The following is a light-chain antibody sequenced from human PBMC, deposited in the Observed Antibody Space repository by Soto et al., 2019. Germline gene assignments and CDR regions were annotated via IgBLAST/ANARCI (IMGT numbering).Light chain of an antibody. J-gene: IGLJ2*01. CDR3: SSYVGNNNLV. CDR1: STDVGAYNY. CDR2: AVS. V-gene: IGLV2-8*01. Sequence: QSVLTQPPSASGSPGQLVTISCTGTSTDVGAYNYVSWYQQHPGKAPKLMIYAVSKRPSGVPDRFSGSKSGNTASLTVSGLQADDEADYYCSSYVGNNNLVFGGGTKLTVL.